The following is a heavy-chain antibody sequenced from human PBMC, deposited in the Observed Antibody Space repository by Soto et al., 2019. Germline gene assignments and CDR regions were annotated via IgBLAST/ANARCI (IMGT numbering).Heavy chain of an antibody. CDR3: ATSRMTYDLLYCFDY. Sequence: ASVKVSCKVSGYTLTELSMHWVRQAPGKGLGWMGGFDPEDGETIYAQKFQGRVTMTEDTSTDTAYMELSRLRSEDTAVYYCATSRMTYDLLYCFDYCGQRTLVTVSS. CDR2: FDPEDGET. V-gene: IGHV1-24*01. J-gene: IGHJ4*02. D-gene: IGHD3-10*01. CDR1: GYTLTELS.